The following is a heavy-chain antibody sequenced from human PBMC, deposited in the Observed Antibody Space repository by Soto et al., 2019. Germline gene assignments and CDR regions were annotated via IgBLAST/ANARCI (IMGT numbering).Heavy chain of an antibody. D-gene: IGHD3-10*01. Sequence: QVQLQESGPGLVKPSETLSLTFTVSGDSIRAHYWSWIRQAAGKGLEWIGRLHSSGSTDYNPHLKSRVTMSADTSRNQFSLKLASLTAAVTAVYYCARGRARVTTVRGLILQFSYFDPWGQGTLVTVSS. CDR3: ARGRARVTTVRGLILQFSYFDP. V-gene: IGHV4-4*07. J-gene: IGHJ5*02. CDR2: LHSSGST. CDR1: GDSIRAHY.